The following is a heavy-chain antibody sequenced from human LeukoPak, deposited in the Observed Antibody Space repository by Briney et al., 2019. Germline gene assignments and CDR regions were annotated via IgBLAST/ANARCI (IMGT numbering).Heavy chain of an antibody. CDR3: ARGHIAVAGRAARRFDP. D-gene: IGHD6-19*01. CDR2: INHSGST. Sequence: PSETLSLTCAVYGGSSSGYYWSWIRQPPGKGLEWIGEINHSGSTNYNPSLKSRVTISVDTSKNQFSLKLSSVTAADTAVYYCARGHIAVAGRAARRFDPWGQGTLVTVSS. J-gene: IGHJ5*02. V-gene: IGHV4-34*01. CDR1: GGSSSGYY.